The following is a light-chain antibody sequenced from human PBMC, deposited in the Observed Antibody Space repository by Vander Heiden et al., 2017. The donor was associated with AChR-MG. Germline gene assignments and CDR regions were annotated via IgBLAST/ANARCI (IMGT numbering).Light chain of an antibody. Sequence: QSVLTQPPSASGAPGQRVTISCYGSSANIGSNTVNWHQQLPGRAPRLLMFTNNQRPSGVPDRFSGSKSGTSASLAISGLQAEDEGDYYCSTWDDRLNGVVFGGGTKLTVL. CDR3: STWDDRLNGVV. J-gene: IGLJ2*01. CDR1: SANIGSNT. CDR2: TNN. V-gene: IGLV1-44*01.